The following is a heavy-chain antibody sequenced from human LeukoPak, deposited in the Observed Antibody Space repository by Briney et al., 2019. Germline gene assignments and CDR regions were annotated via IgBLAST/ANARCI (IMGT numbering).Heavy chain of an antibody. CDR2: IYYSGST. Sequence: SETLSLTCAVYGGSFSGYYWSWIRQHPGKGLEWIGYIYYSGSTYYNPSLKSRVTISVDTSKNQFSLKLSSVTAADTAVYYCARKRSYDFWSGSLNWFDPWGQGTLVTVSS. V-gene: IGHV4-31*11. J-gene: IGHJ5*02. CDR3: ARKRSYDFWSGSLNWFDP. CDR1: GGSFSGYY. D-gene: IGHD3-3*01.